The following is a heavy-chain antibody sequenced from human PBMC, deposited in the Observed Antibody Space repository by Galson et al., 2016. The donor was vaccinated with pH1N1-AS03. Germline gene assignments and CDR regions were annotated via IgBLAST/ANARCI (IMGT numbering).Heavy chain of an antibody. D-gene: IGHD3-22*01. CDR1: GFTFSSHA. CDR3: AKKFYYDSSGHHLDVADV. Sequence: SLRLSCAASGFTFSSHAMTWVRQAPGKGLEWVSSISGSGGSTNSADSVRDRFSISRDNSKNTLFLQMNRLRADDTAVYYCAKKFYYDSSGHHLDVADVWGQGTAVTVSS. V-gene: IGHV3-23*01. CDR2: ISGSGGST. J-gene: IGHJ3*01.